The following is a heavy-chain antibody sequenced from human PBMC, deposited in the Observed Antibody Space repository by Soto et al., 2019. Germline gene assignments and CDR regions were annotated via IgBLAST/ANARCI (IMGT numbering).Heavy chain of an antibody. J-gene: IGHJ4*02. V-gene: IGHV3-30*18. CDR1: GCIFSSYG. Sequence: GGSLRLSCAASGCIFSSYGMHWVLQAPGKGLERVAVISYDGSNKYYADSVKGRFTISRDNSKNTLYLQMNSLRGEDTAVYYCAKVSSSWYAGFFDLWGQGTLVTVSS. CDR2: ISYDGSNK. D-gene: IGHD6-13*01. CDR3: AKVSSSWYAGFFDL.